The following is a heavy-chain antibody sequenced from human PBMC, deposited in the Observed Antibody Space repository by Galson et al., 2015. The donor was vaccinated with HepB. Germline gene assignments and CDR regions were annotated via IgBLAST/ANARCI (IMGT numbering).Heavy chain of an antibody. Sequence: SLRLSCAASGFTVGSNYMSWVRQAPGKGLEWVSVIYSGGSTYYADSVKGRFTISRDNSKNTLYLQMNSLTAEDTAVYYCARDGYSSSWYVRYFDLWGRGTLVTVSS. CDR3: ARDGYSSSWYVRYFDL. V-gene: IGHV3-66*01. D-gene: IGHD6-13*01. J-gene: IGHJ2*01. CDR1: GFTVGSNY. CDR2: IYSGGST.